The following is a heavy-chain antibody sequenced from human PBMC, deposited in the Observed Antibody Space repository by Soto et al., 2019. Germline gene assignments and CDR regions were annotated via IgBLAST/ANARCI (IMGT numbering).Heavy chain of an antibody. CDR2: IIPIFGTA. Sequence: SVKVSCKASGGTFSSFAISWLRQAPGQGLEWMGGIIPIFGTANYAQKFQGRVTITADECTSTAYMELSSLRSEDTAVYYCARGTCSGGSCYPLRNWFDPWGQGTLVTVSS. D-gene: IGHD2-15*01. CDR3: ARGTCSGGSCYPLRNWFDP. CDR1: GGTFSSFA. V-gene: IGHV1-69*13. J-gene: IGHJ5*02.